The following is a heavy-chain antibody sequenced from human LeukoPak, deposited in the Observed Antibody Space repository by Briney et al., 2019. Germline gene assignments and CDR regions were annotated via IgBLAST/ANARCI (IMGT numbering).Heavy chain of an antibody. CDR1: GFTFSDYY. V-gene: IGHV3-11*01. J-gene: IGHJ4*02. D-gene: IGHD3-10*01. CDR3: ATPLWFGELWGAFDY. CDR2: ISSSGSTI. Sequence: GGSLRLSCAASGFTFSDYYMSWIRQAPGKGLEWVSYISSSGSTIYYADSVKGRFTISRDNAKNSLYLQMNSLRAEDTAVYYCATPLWFGELWGAFDYWGQETLVTVSS.